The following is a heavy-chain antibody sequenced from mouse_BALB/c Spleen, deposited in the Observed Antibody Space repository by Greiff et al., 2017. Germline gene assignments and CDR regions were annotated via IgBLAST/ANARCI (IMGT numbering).Heavy chain of an antibody. Sequence: EVKLMESGGGLVQPGGSMKLSWVASGFTFSSYWMSWVRQSPEKGLEWVAEIRLKSDNYATHYAESVKGKFTISRDDSKSRLYLQMNSLRAEDTGIYYCTAHYYGPYYYAMDYWGQGTSVTVSS. CDR1: GFTFSSYW. CDR3: TAHYYGPYYYAMDY. D-gene: IGHD1-2*01. CDR2: IRLKSDNYAT. V-gene: IGHV6-6*02. J-gene: IGHJ4*01.